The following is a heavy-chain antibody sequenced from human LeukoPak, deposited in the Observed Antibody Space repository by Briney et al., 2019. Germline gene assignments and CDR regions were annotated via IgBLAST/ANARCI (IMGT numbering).Heavy chain of an antibody. J-gene: IGHJ4*02. CDR1: GVTFSNYA. CDR3: AREDYGDYVFGH. V-gene: IGHV3-33*08. Sequence: PGRSLRLSCAASGVTFSNYAMHWVRQAPGKGLDRVASISFDGEKKDYPDSVKGRFTISRDNAKNSLYLQMNSLSAEDTAVYYCAREDYGDYVFGHWGQGTLVTVSS. CDR2: ISFDGEKK. D-gene: IGHD4-17*01.